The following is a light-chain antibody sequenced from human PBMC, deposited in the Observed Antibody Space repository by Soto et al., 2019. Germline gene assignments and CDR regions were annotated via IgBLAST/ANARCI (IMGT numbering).Light chain of an antibody. Sequence: EIVLTQSPGTLSLSPGERATLSCRVSQSVSSSYLAWYQQKPGRAPRLLIYGASSRATGIPDRFSGSGSGTDFTLTISRLEPEDFAVYYCQQYGSSPPYTFGQGTKLEIK. CDR3: QQYGSSPPYT. CDR2: GAS. J-gene: IGKJ2*01. V-gene: IGKV3-20*01. CDR1: QSVSSSY.